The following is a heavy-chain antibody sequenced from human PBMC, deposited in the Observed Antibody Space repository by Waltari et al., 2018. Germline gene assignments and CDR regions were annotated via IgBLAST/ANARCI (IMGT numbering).Heavy chain of an antibody. V-gene: IGHV5-10-1*03. CDR3: ARHALGSDGYYYMDV. D-gene: IGHD6-19*01. Sequence: EVQLVQSGAEVKKPGESLMISCRASGYTFTSYWIRWVRQLPGKGLEWMARIDPRDSDTNYSPSFQGHVTISADKSITTAYLQWSSLKASDTAMYYCARHALGSDGYYYMDVWGKGTTVTVSS. CDR2: IDPRDSDT. CDR1: GYTFTSYW. J-gene: IGHJ6*03.